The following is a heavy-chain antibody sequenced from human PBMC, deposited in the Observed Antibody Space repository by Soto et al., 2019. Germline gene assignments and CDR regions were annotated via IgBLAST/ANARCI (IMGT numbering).Heavy chain of an antibody. CDR3: ARESAVATATVDYYYFYMDV. CDR2: INPNSGVT. CDR1: GDSFNDYY. V-gene: IGHV1-2*04. J-gene: IGHJ6*03. D-gene: IGHD5-12*01. Sequence: QVQLVQSGAEVKKPGASVTVSCSSSGDSFNDYYIHWVRQAPGQGLEWMGWINPNSGVTKYAQKFQGWVSMTRDTSIRTAYMQLSRLRSDDTAVYYCARESAVATATVDYYYFYMDVWGTGTTVTVSS.